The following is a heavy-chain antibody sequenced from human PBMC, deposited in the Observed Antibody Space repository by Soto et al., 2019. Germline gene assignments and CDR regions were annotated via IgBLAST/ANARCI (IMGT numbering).Heavy chain of an antibody. CDR3: ANGIDDSSGYSPNVDY. Sequence: SVKVSCKASGDTFSSYAISWVRQAPGQGLEWVGGIIPRFGTANYAQKFQGRVTITADESTSTAYMELSSLRSEDPAMYYCANGIDDSSGYSPNVDYWGQGTLVTVSS. CDR1: GDTFSSYA. J-gene: IGHJ4*02. V-gene: IGHV1-69*13. D-gene: IGHD3-22*01. CDR2: IIPRFGTA.